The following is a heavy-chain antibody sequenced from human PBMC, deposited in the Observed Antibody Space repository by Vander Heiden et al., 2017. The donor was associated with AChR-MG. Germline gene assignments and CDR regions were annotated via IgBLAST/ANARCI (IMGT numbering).Heavy chain of an antibody. CDR1: GGSFSGYY. CDR3: ARARRGWFDP. J-gene: IGHJ5*02. CDR2: INHSGST. V-gene: IGHV4-34*01. Sequence: QVQLQQWGAGLLKPSATLSLTCAVYGGSFSGYYWSWTRQPPGKGLEWIGEINHSGSTNYNPSLKSRVTISVDTSKNQFSLKLSSVTAADTAVYYCARARRGWFDPWGQGTLVTVSS. D-gene: IGHD3-10*01.